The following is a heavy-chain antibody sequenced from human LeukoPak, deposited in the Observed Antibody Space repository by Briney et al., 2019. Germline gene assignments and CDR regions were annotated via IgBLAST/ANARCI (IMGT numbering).Heavy chain of an antibody. J-gene: IGHJ4*02. CDR2: INPRGGST. CDR1: GYTFTKYY. CDR3: ARGLRVSPAFAY. D-gene: IGHD2-2*01. V-gene: IGHV1-46*01. Sequence: GASVKVSCKASGYTFTKYYIHWVRQAPGQGLEWMGIINPRGGSTIYSKKVQGRVAMTRNMYTSTVYLELSSLRSDDTAVYYCARGLRVSPAFAYSGQGTLVAASS.